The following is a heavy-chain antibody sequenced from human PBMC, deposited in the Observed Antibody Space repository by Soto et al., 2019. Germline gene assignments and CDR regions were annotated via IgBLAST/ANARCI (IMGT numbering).Heavy chain of an antibody. V-gene: IGHV4-30-4*01. D-gene: IGHD2-2*03. CDR1: GGSISSSDYY. CDR2: INYSGRT. J-gene: IGHJ6*02. CDR3: VRFPPLDKDYGVDV. Sequence: QMQLQESGPGLVKPSQTLSLTCAVSGGSISSSDYYWSWIRQPPGKGLQWIGYINYSGRTHYNPSLKSRTSISIETTKNQFSLKLTSVTAADRGVYFCVRFPPLDKDYGVDVWGPGTTVTVSS.